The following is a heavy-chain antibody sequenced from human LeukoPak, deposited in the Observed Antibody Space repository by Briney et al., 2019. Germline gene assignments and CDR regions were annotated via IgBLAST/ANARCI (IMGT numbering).Heavy chain of an antibody. CDR2: ISDSGGNT. V-gene: IGHV3-23*01. CDR3: AKKIPTSFDP. Sequence: PGGSLRLSCAASGFTFSSYAMSWARQAPGKGLEWVSGISDSGGNTYYAGSVKGRFTISRDNSKNMLYLQTSSLRAEDTAVYYCAKKIPTSFDPWGQGTLVTVSS. CDR1: GFTFSSYA. J-gene: IGHJ5*02.